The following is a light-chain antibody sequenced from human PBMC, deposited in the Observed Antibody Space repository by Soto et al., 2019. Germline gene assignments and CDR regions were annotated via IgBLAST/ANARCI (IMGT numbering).Light chain of an antibody. CDR2: AAS. V-gene: IGKV1-39*01. Sequence: DIQMTQSPSSLSASVGDRVTITRRASQSISTYLYWYQQKPGKAPKLLIYAASSLQSGVPSRFRGSGSGTEFTLTISSLQPGDFVTYYCQHYNTYPWTFGQGTKVDI. CDR1: QSISTY. CDR3: QHYNTYPWT. J-gene: IGKJ1*01.